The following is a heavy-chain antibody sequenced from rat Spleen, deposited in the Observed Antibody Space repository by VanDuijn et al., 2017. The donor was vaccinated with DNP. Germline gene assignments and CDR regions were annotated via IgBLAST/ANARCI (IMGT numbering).Heavy chain of an antibody. CDR2: LTVSGGGT. D-gene: IGHD5-1*01. Sequence: EVQLVESGGGLVQPGRSLKLSCVAFGFTFNDYWMAWIRQVPGKGLEWLGALTVSGGGTFYSGFVKGRFTISRDNAKNTLYLQMNSLRSEDTATYYCTRGAGSPYWSFDFWGPGTVVTVSS. CDR1: GFTFNDYW. V-gene: IGHV5-31*01. J-gene: IGHJ1*01. CDR3: TRGAGSPYWSFDF.